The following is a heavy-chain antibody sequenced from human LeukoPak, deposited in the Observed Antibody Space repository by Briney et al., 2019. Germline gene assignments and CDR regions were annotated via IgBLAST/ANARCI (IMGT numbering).Heavy chain of an antibody. V-gene: IGHV1-46*01. CDR3: ARGFDGLRLKGQYFDY. J-gene: IGHJ4*02. CDR1: GHSLTSYS. Sequence: ASVKVSCKAFGHSLTSYSMHWVRQAPGQGLEWMGIIDPSGGSTSYAQKFQGRVTMTRDTSTSTVYMEVTSLRSEDTAVYYCARGFDGLRLKGQYFDYWGQGTLVTVSS. D-gene: IGHD5/OR15-5a*01. CDR2: IDPSGGST.